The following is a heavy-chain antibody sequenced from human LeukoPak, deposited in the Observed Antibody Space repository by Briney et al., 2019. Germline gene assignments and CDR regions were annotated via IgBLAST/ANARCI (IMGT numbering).Heavy chain of an antibody. V-gene: IGHV1-18*01. J-gene: IGHJ4*02. Sequence: ASVKVSCKASGYTFTSYGISWVRQAPGQGLEWMGWISAYNGNTNFAQKLQGRITMTTDTSTSTDYMELRSLRSEDTAVYYCARDREYQLLSYWGQGTLVTVSS. CDR3: ARDREYQLLSY. CDR2: ISAYNGNT. D-gene: IGHD2-2*01. CDR1: GYTFTSYG.